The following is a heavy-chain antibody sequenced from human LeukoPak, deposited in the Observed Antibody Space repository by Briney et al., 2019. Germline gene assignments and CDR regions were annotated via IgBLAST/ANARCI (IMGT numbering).Heavy chain of an antibody. CDR1: GFTFSSYA. CDR2: ISYDGSNK. V-gene: IGHV3-30*04. J-gene: IGHJ4*02. CDR3: ASAYYYDSSGYHTFDY. Sequence: GGSLRLSCAASGFTFSSYAMHWVRQAPGKGLEWVAVISYDGSNKYYADSVKSRFTISRDNSKNTLYLQMNSLRAEDTAVYYCASAYYYDSSGYHTFDYWGQGTLVTVSS. D-gene: IGHD3-22*01.